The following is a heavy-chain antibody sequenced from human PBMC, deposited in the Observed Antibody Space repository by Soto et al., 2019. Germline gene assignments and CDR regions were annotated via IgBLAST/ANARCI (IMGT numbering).Heavy chain of an antibody. V-gene: IGHV4-4*02. CDR1: GGSISSSNW. D-gene: IGHD3-9*01. J-gene: IGHJ2*01. Sequence: SETLSLTCAVSGGSISSSNWCSCVRQPPGKGLEWIGEIYHSGSTNYNPSLKSRVTISVDKSKNQFSLKLSSVTAADTAVYYCARRSDWYWYFDLWGRGTLVTVSS. CDR2: IYHSGST. CDR3: ARRSDWYWYFDL.